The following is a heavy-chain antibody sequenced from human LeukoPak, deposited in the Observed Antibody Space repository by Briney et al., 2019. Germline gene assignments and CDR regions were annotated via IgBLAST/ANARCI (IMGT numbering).Heavy chain of an antibody. Sequence: PGGSLRLSCAASGFTFSDYYMSWIRQAPGKGLERVSYISSSGSTIYYADSVKGRFTISRDNAKNSLYLQMNSLRAEDTAVYYCARGDIVVVVAATVFDYWGQGTLVTVSS. CDR3: ARGDIVVVVAATVFDY. CDR1: GFTFSDYY. V-gene: IGHV3-11*01. D-gene: IGHD2-15*01. J-gene: IGHJ4*02. CDR2: ISSSGSTI.